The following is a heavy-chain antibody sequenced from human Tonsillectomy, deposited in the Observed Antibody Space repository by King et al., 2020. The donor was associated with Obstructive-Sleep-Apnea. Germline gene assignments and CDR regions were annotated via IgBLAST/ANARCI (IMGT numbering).Heavy chain of an antibody. J-gene: IGHJ4*02. CDR1: GFTFSNYA. CDR3: AKVSYYDFWSGYPCSFVY. D-gene: IGHD3-3*01. V-gene: IGHV3-23*04. Sequence: VQLVESGGGLVQPGGSPRLSCAASGFTFSNYAMSWVRQAPGKGLERVSAISGSGGSTYYADSVKDRFTISRDNSKNTLSLQMNNVRAEDTALYYCAKVSYYDFWSGYPCSFVYWGQGTLVTVSS. CDR2: ISGSGGST.